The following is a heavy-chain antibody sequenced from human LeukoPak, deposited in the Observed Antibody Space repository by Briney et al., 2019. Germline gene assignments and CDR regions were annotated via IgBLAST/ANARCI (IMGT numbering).Heavy chain of an antibody. J-gene: IGHJ5*02. CDR2: IYTSGST. D-gene: IGHD2-2*01. CDR3: ARPSYCSSTSCYSWFDP. V-gene: IGHV4-61*02. Sequence: SETLSLTCTVSGGSISSGSYYWSWIRQPAGKGLEWIGRIYTSGSTNYNPSLKSRVTISADTSKNQFSLKLSSVTAADTAVYYCARPSYCSSTSCYSWFDPWGQGTLVTVSS. CDR1: GGSISSGSYY.